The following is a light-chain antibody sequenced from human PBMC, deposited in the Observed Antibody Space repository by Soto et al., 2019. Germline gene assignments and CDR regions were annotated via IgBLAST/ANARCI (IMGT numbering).Light chain of an antibody. Sequence: EIVLTQSPATLSLSPGERATLSCRTSQSVSNYLAWYQQKPGQAPRLLIYDASSRATGIPDRFSGSGSGTDFTLTISRLEPEDFAVYYCQHYGSSHTFGQGTRLEIK. V-gene: IGKV3-20*01. CDR1: QSVSNY. CDR2: DAS. J-gene: IGKJ5*01. CDR3: QHYGSSHT.